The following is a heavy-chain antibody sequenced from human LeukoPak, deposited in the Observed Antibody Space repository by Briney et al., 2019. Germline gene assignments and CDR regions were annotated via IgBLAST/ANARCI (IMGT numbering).Heavy chain of an antibody. V-gene: IGHV4-59*01. J-gene: IGHJ5*02. CDR1: GGSITTYY. D-gene: IGHD3-10*01. CDR2: FYHTGST. CDR3: ARGGYYGSGNDFRFDP. Sequence: PSETLSLTCTVSGGSITTYYWTWIRQTPDKGLQFIGSFYHTGSTNYNPSLEGAVTISVDTSKNQFSLKLSSVTAADTAVYYCARGGYYGSGNDFRFDPWGQGTLVTVSS.